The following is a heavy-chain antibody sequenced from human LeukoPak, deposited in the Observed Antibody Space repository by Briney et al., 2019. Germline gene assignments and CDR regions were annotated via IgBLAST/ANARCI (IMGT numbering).Heavy chain of an antibody. CDR1: GFTFSSYA. Sequence: GGTLRLSCAASGFTFSSYAMHGVSQAPGKGLEYVSVISSNGGSKYYANCVKGRFTISRDNSKNTLYLQMCSVRAEDMAVYYCARGGLLWFGELSGYWGQGTLVTVSS. D-gene: IGHD3-10*01. CDR2: ISSNGGSK. V-gene: IGHV3-64*01. CDR3: ARGGLLWFGELSGY. J-gene: IGHJ4*02.